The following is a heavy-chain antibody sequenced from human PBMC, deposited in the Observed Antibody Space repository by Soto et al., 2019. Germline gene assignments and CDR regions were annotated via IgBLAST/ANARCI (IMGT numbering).Heavy chain of an antibody. Sequence: QITLKESGPTLVKPTQTLTLTCTFSGFSLNTGGLGVGWIRQPPGKALEWLALIYWDNDKRYSPSLMSRLTITNDTSKNQRVPTTTNIDPVNATTYYCLPSRCVGDS. V-gene: IGHV2-5*02. J-gene: IGHJ5*01. CDR3: LPSRCVGDS. CDR1: GFSLNTGGLG. CDR2: IYWDNDK. D-gene: IGHD2-8*01.